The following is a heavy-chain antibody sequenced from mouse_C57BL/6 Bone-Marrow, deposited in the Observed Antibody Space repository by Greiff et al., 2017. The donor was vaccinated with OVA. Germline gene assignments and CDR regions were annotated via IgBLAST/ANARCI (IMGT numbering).Heavy chain of an antibody. V-gene: IGHV1-64*01. Sequence: QVQLQQPGAELVKPGASVKLSCKASGYTFTSYWMHWVKQRPGQGLEWIGMLYPNSGSTNYNEKFKSKATLTVDKSSSTSYMQLSSLTSEDSAVYYFASFFTARATREVYYAMYYCDQGTSVTVSS. J-gene: IGHJ4*01. CDR2: LYPNSGST. CDR3: ASFFTARATREVYYAMYY. D-gene: IGHD3-1*01. CDR1: GYTFTSYW.